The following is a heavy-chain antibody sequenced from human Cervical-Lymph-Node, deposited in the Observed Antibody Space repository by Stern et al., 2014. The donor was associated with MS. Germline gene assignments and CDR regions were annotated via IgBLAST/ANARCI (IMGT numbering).Heavy chain of an antibody. Sequence: EQLVESGGGVVQPGRSLRLSCAASGFTFSSYAMHWVRQAPGQGLEWVAVISYDGSNKYYADSVKGRFTISRDNSKNTLYLQMNSLRAEDTAVYYCARGSPYYDSSGYAEHWGQGTLVTVSS. J-gene: IGHJ1*01. CDR1: GFTFSSYA. V-gene: IGHV3-30-3*01. CDR2: ISYDGSNK. D-gene: IGHD3-22*01. CDR3: ARGSPYYDSSGYAEH.